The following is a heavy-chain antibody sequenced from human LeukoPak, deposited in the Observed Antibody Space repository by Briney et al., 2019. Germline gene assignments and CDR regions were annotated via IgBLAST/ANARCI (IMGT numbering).Heavy chain of an antibody. D-gene: IGHD2-15*01. J-gene: IGHJ3*02. CDR2: INTYGGST. CDR3: ARGRSAAEYGAFDI. Sequence: GGSLRLSREVSGFMFSTYAMHWVRQAPGKGPEFVSGINTYGGSTHYAKPVKGRFTISRDNSKNTLYLQMGSLRAEDTAVYYCARGRSAAEYGAFDIWGQGTLVTVSS. V-gene: IGHV3-64*01. CDR1: GFMFSTYA.